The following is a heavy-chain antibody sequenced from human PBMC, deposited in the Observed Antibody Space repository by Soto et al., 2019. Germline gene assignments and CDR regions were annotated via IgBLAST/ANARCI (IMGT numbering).Heavy chain of an antibody. D-gene: IGHD3-10*01. V-gene: IGHV1-69*13. CDR1: GGTFSSYA. Sequence: SVQVSCKASGGTFSSYAISWVRQAPGQGLEWMGGIIPIFGTANYAQKFQGRVTITADESTSTAYMELSSLRSEDTAVYYCAILRVPMVPGVIIDYSSFWGQRTLVTVSS. CDR3: AILRVPMVPGVIIDYSSF. J-gene: IGHJ4*02. CDR2: IIPIFGTA.